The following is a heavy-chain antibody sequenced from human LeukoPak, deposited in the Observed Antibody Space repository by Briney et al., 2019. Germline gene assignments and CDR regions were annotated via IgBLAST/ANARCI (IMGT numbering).Heavy chain of an antibody. J-gene: IGHJ6*02. Sequence: ASVKVTCKGSGYIFISYGISWVRQAPGRGLEWMGWISAYNGNTNYAQKLQGRVTMTTDTSTSTAYMELRSLRSDDTAVYYCARGAATGYYYYGMDVWGQGTTVTVSS. CDR1: GYIFISYG. V-gene: IGHV1-18*01. CDR3: ARGAATGYYYYGMDV. CDR2: ISAYNGNT. D-gene: IGHD3-10*01.